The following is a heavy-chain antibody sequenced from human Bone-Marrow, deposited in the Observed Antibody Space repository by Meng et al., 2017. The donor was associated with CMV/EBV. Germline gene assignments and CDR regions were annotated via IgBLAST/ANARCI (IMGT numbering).Heavy chain of an antibody. Sequence: GESLKISCAACGFIFNNDDMLWVRQGTGKGLEWVSAGDITDDTYFPGSVKGQFTISRENAQNSLYLQMNSLRAGDTAVYYCAKGGIAARRPPPPDYWGQGTLVTVSS. J-gene: IGHJ4*01. CDR3: AKGGIAARRPPPPDY. CDR2: GDITDDT. D-gene: IGHD6-6*01. CDR1: GFIFNNDD. V-gene: IGHV3-13*03.